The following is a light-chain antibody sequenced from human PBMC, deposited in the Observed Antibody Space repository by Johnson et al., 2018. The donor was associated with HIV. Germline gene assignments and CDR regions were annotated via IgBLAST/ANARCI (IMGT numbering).Light chain of an antibody. CDR2: DNN. Sequence: QSVLTQPPSVSAAPGQKVTISCSGSSSNIGNNYVSWYQQVPGTAPKLLIYDNNRRPSGIPDRFYGSKSGTSATLGITGLQNGDEADYYCGTWDSSVSVLFGTGTKVTVL. V-gene: IGLV1-51*01. CDR3: GTWDSSVSVL. CDR1: SSNIGNNY. J-gene: IGLJ1*01.